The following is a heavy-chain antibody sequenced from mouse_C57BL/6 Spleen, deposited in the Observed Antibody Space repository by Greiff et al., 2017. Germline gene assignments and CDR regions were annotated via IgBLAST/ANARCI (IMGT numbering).Heavy chain of an antibody. J-gene: IGHJ3*01. CDR2: IHPNSGST. D-gene: IGHD2-3*01. CDR3: ARTGDYYDGYYGEEWFAY. Sequence: QVQLKQPGAELVKPGASVKLSCKASGYTFTSYWMHWVKQRPGQGLEWIGMIHPNSGSTNYNEKFKSKATLTVDKSSSTAYMQLSSLTSEDSAVYYCARTGDYYDGYYGEEWFAYWGQGTLVTVSA. V-gene: IGHV1-64*01. CDR1: GYTFTSYW.